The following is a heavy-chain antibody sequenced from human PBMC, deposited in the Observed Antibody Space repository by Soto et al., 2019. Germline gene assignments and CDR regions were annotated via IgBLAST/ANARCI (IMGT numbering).Heavy chain of an antibody. J-gene: IGHJ3*02. V-gene: IGHV3-23*01. CDR3: AKTLRYFAWLLVSDAFDI. CDR1: GFTFSSYA. Sequence: EVQLLESGGGLVQPGGSLRLSCAASGFTFSSYAMSWVRQAPGKGLEWVSAISGSGGSTYYADSVKGRFTISRDNSKNALYLQMNSLRDEDTAGYYCAKTLRYFAWLLVSDAFDIWGQGTMVTVSS. CDR2: ISGSGGST. D-gene: IGHD3-9*01.